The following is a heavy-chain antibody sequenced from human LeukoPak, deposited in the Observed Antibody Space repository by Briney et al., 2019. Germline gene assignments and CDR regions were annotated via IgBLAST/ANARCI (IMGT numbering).Heavy chain of an antibody. CDR1: GYTFITHG. CDR3: ARDLRVRLGSSGFSFDY. D-gene: IGHD3-22*01. J-gene: IGHJ4*02. CDR2: ISAYNGNT. Sequence: ASVKVSCKASGYTFITHGLTWVRQAPGQGLEWMGWISAYNGNTIYAQTLQDRLTMTTDTSTSTAYMELRSLRSEDTAVYYCARDLRVRLGSSGFSFDYWGQGTLVTVSS. V-gene: IGHV1-18*01.